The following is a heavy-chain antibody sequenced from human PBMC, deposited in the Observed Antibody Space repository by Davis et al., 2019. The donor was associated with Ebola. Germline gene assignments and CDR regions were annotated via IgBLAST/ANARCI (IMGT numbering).Heavy chain of an antibody. D-gene: IGHD1-26*01. V-gene: IGHV3-30*18. Sequence: PGGSLRLSCAGSGFAFTRYGMHWVRQAPGKGLEWVAYISFHGTDKYYADSVKGRFTISRDESKNTLYLQMDSLRTEDTAVYYCAKDPSWSYGSWLNWGQGTLVTVSS. CDR3: AKDPSWSYGSWLN. CDR1: GFAFTRYG. CDR2: ISFHGTDK. J-gene: IGHJ4*02.